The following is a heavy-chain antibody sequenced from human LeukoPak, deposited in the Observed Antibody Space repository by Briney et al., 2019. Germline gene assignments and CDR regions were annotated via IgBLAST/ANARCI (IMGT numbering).Heavy chain of an antibody. D-gene: IGHD2-21*02. Sequence: ASVKVSCKASGYTFTSYAMHWVRQAPGQRLEWMGWINAGNGNTKYSQKFQGRVTITRDTSASTAYMELSSLRSEDMAVYYCASWLAGLDCLDPWGQGTLVTVSS. CDR2: INAGNGNT. CDR3: ASWLAGLDCLDP. CDR1: GYTFTSYA. J-gene: IGHJ5*02. V-gene: IGHV1-3*01.